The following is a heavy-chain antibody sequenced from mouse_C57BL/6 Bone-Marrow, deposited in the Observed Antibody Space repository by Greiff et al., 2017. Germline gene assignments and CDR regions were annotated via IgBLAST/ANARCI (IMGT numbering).Heavy chain of an antibody. CDR2: ISNLAYSI. D-gene: IGHD2-1*01. CDR1: GFTFSDYG. V-gene: IGHV5-15*01. Sequence: EVQRVESGGGLVQPGGSLKLSCAASGFTFSDYGMAWVRQAPRKGPEWVAFISNLAYSIYYADTVTGRCTISRENAKNTLYLEMSSLRSEDTAMYYCARQRGNYWYFDVWGTGTAVAVSS. J-gene: IGHJ1*03. CDR3: ARQRGNYWYFDV.